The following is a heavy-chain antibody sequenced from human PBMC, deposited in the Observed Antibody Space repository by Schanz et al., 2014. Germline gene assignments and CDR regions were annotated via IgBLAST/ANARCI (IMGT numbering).Heavy chain of an antibody. D-gene: IGHD2-15*01. V-gene: IGHV3-48*04. CDR3: AKARRKSNCSGGRCFHYSYYGMDV. CDR1: GFTLSSYA. J-gene: IGHJ6*02. CDR2: IDGKSTTV. Sequence: EVQLVESGGGFVQPGGSLGLSCAAYGFTLSSYAMHWVRQAPGKGLEWLSYIDGKSTTVYYADSVKGRFTISRDNAKNTLYLQMNSLRAEDTAVYYCAKARRKSNCSGGRCFHYSYYGMDVWGQGTTXTVSS.